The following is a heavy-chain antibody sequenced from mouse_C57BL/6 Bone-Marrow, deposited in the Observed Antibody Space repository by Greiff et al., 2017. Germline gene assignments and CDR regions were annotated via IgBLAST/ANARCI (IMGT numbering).Heavy chain of an antibody. D-gene: IGHD2-4*01. CDR3: ARYDSYYAMDY. V-gene: IGHV1-81*01. Sequence: QVQLQQSGAELARPGASVKLSCKASGYTFTSYGISWVKQRTGQGLEWIGEIYPRSGNTYYNEQFKGKATLTADKSSSTAYMELRSLTSEDSAVYFCARYDSYYAMDYWGQGTSVTVSS. CDR1: GYTFTSYG. J-gene: IGHJ4*01. CDR2: IYPRSGNT.